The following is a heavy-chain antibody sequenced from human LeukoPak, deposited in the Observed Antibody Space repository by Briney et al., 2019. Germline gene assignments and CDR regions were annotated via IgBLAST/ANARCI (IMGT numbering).Heavy chain of an antibody. J-gene: IGHJ4*02. V-gene: IGHV4-30-2*01. D-gene: IGHD3-3*01. CDR3: ARGITIFGVVRARGYFDY. CDR2: IYHSGST. CDR1: GGSISSGGYY. Sequence: SQTLSLTCTVSGGSISSGGYYWSWIRQPPGKGLEWIGYIYHSGSTYYNPSLKSRVTISVDRSKNQFSLKLSSVTAADTAVYYCARGITIFGVVRARGYFDYWGQGTLVTVSS.